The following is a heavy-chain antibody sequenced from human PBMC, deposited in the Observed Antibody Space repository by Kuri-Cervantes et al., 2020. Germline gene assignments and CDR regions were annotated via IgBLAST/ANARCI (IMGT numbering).Heavy chain of an antibody. CDR2: IIPIFGTA. CDR3: ASSPHCGGGSCYWFDP. J-gene: IGHJ5*02. D-gene: IGHD2-15*01. Sequence: SVKVSCKASGGTFSSYAISWVRQAPGQGLEWMGGIIPIFGTANYAQKFQGRVTITADKSTSTAYMELSSLRSEDTAVYYCASSPHCGGGSCYWFDPWGQGTLVTVSS. CDR1: GGTFSSYA. V-gene: IGHV1-69*06.